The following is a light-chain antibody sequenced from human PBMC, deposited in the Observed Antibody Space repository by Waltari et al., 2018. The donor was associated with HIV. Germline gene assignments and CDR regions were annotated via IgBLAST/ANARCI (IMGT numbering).Light chain of an antibody. CDR2: DVN. J-gene: IGLJ1*01. CDR1: ASDIGRSNY. V-gene: IGLV2-14*03. CDR3: ASYTVNSTGV. Sequence: QSALSQPASVSASPGQSVAISCSGSASDIGRSNYVPWYQQHPDKTPRLILFDVNNRPSGISDRFSGSKSGTTASLTISTVETDDEADYYCASYTVNSTGVFGSGTKLTVL.